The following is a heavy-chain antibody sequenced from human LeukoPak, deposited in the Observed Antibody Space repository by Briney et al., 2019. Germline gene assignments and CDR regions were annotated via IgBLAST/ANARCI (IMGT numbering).Heavy chain of an antibody. CDR2: INPNGGGT. Sequence: ASVKVSCKASGYTFTDYYIHWVQQAPGQGLGWMGWINPNGGGTNYAQKFQGGVTVTRDTSINTAYMELSSLRSDDTALYYCAGGITGGDYWGQGTLVTVSS. CDR3: AGGITGGDY. V-gene: IGHV1-2*02. D-gene: IGHD1-14*01. CDR1: GYTFTDYY. J-gene: IGHJ4*02.